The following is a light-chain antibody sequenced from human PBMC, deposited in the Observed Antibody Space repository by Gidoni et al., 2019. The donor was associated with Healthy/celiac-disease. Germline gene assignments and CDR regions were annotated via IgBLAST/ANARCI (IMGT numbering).Light chain of an antibody. Sequence: QSALTQPASVSGSPGQSITLSCTATSSDVGRYNLVSWYQQHPGKAPKLMIYEGSKRPSGVSNRFSGSKSGNTASLTSSGLQAEDEADYYCCSYAGSSTYVFGTGTKVTVL. CDR1: SSDVGRYNL. V-gene: IGLV2-23*01. CDR2: EGS. J-gene: IGLJ1*01. CDR3: CSYAGSSTYV.